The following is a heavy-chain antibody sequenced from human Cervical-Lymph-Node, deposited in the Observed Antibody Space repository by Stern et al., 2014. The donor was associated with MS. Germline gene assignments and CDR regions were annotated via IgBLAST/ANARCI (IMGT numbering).Heavy chain of an antibody. CDR3: ARDRIGDGDLSLDN. CDR2: MNANSGGT. Sequence: QVQLGQSGAEMKKPGASVKVSCKASGYTLTGYYIHWVRQAPGQGLEWMGWMNANSGGTKYAQNFQGRVTMTTDTSINTAYMEMSGLTSDDTAVYFCARDRIGDGDLSLDNWGQGTLVTVSS. J-gene: IGHJ4*02. D-gene: IGHD3-10*01. V-gene: IGHV1-2*02. CDR1: GYTLTGYY.